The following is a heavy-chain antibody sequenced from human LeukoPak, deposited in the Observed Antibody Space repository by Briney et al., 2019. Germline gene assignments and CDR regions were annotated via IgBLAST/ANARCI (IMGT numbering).Heavy chain of an antibody. CDR3: ARDQWELLRYNWFDP. CDR1: GFTFSDYY. D-gene: IGHD1-26*01. J-gene: IGHJ5*02. CDR2: ISSSGSTI. Sequence: KPGGSLRLSCAASGFTFSDYYMSWIRQAPGKGLEWVPYISSSGSTIYYADSVKGRFTISRDNAKNSLYLQMNSLRAEDTAVYYCARDQWELLRYNWFDPWGQGTLVTVSS. V-gene: IGHV3-11*01.